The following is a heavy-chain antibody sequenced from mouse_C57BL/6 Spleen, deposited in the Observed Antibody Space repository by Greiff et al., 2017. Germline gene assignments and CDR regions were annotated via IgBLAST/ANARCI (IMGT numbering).Heavy chain of an antibody. Sequence: EVMLVESGGGLVKPGGSLKLSCAASGFTFSSYAMSWVRQTPEKRLEWVATISDGGSYTYYPDNVKGRFTISRDNAKNNLYLQMSHLKSEDTAMYYCARGGTIRYGSSYAMDYWGQGTSVTVSS. V-gene: IGHV5-4*03. J-gene: IGHJ4*01. CDR1: GFTFSSYA. D-gene: IGHD1-1*01. CDR2: ISDGGSYT. CDR3: ARGGTIRYGSSYAMDY.